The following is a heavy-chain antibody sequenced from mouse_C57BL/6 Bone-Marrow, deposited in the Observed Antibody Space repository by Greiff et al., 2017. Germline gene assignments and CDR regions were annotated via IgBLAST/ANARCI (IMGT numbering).Heavy chain of an antibody. Sequence: QVQLQQPGAELVKPGASVKMSCKASGYTFTSYWITWVKQRPGQGLEWIGDIYPGRGSTNYNEKFKSKGTLTVDTSSSTAYMQLSSRTSEDSAVYYCARPYDSNYWYFDVWGTGTTVTVSS. CDR2: IYPGRGST. J-gene: IGHJ1*03. V-gene: IGHV1-55*01. D-gene: IGHD2-5*01. CDR1: GYTFTSYW. CDR3: ARPYDSNYWYFDV.